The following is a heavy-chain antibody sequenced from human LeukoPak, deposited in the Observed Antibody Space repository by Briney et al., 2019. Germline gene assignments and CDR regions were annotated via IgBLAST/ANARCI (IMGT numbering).Heavy chain of an antibody. V-gene: IGHV4-34*01. CDR3: ARGGGGGPEDY. Sequence: ASETLSLTCAVYGGSFSGYYWSWIRQPPGKGLEWIGEINHSGSTNYNPSLKSRVTISVDTSKNQFSLKLSSVTAADTAVYYCARGGGGGPEDYWGQGTLVTVSS. J-gene: IGHJ4*02. CDR1: GGSFSGYY. D-gene: IGHD3-16*01. CDR2: INHSGST.